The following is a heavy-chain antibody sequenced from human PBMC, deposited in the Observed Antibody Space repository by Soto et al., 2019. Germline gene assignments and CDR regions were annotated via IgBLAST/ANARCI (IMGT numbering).Heavy chain of an antibody. J-gene: IGHJ4*02. D-gene: IGHD5-18*01. CDR3: AIPTRGYSYGIDY. Sequence: QVQLQQWGAGLLKPSETLSLTCAVYGGSFSGYYWSWIRQPPGKGLEWIGEINHSGSTNYNPSLKSRVTISVDTSKNQFSLKLSSVTAADTAVYYCAIPTRGYSYGIDYWGQGTLVTLSS. V-gene: IGHV4-34*01. CDR1: GGSFSGYY. CDR2: INHSGST.